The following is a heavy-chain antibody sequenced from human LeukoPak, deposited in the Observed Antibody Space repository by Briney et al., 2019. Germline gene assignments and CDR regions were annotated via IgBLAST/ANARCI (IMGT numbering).Heavy chain of an antibody. CDR2: ISAYNDNT. D-gene: IGHD3-10*01. CDR1: GYTFSNYG. CDR3: ARDPYPGSGSYYNWFDP. Sequence: ASVKVSCKASGYTFSNYGITWVRRAPGQGLEWMGWISAYNDNTNYAQNLQGRVTMTTDTSTSTAYMELRSLRSDDTAVYYCARDPYPGSGSYYNWFDPWGQGTLVTVSS. V-gene: IGHV1-18*01. J-gene: IGHJ5*02.